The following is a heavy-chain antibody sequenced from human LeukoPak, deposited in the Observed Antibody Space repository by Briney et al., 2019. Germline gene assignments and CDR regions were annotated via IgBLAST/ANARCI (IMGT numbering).Heavy chain of an antibody. J-gene: IGHJ4*02. Sequence: SETLSLTCTVSGGSISSYYWSWIRQPPGKGLEWIGYVYYSGSTNYNPSLRGRVTISVVTSKNQFSLKLSSVTAADTAVYYCARSHGSGSYYNLNDYWGQGTLVTVSS. CDR1: GGSISSYY. D-gene: IGHD3-10*01. CDR2: VYYSGST. CDR3: ARSHGSGSYYNLNDY. V-gene: IGHV4-59*01.